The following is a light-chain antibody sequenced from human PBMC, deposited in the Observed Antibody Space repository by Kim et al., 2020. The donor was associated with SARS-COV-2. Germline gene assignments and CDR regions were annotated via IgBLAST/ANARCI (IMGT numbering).Light chain of an antibody. J-gene: IGLJ3*02. CDR3: QAWDSRTVV. V-gene: IGLV3-1*01. Sequence: SYELTQPPSVSVSPGQTASITCSGDILGDKYASWYQQKPGQSPLLVIYEDTNRPSGVPERFSGSKSGNTATLTISGTHSMDEAAYYCQAWDSRTVVFGGGTQLTVL. CDR2: EDT. CDR1: ILGDKY.